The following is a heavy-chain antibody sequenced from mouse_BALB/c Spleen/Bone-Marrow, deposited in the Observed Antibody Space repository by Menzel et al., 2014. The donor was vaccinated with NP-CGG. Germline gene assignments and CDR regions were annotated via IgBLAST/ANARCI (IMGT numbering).Heavy chain of an antibody. CDR1: GFAFSGND. Sequence: EVKLMESGGGLVKPGGSLKLSCAASGFAFSGNDMSWVRQIPEKRLEWVAYISSGGRIYYPDTVKGRFTISRDNAKNTLYLQMNSLKSEDTAMYYCARQRGYAYAMDYWGQGTSVTVSS. V-gene: IGHV5-12-1*01. CDR3: ARQRGYAYAMDY. D-gene: IGHD2-2*01. J-gene: IGHJ4*01. CDR2: ISSGGRI.